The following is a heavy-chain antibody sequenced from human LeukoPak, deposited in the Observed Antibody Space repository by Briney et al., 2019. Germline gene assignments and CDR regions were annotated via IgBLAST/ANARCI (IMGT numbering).Heavy chain of an antibody. CDR1: GFTFSNYW. V-gene: IGHV3-7*01. D-gene: IGHD5-12*01. J-gene: IGHJ4*02. CDR3: VRDGGVSGYDLLDY. CDR2: INQDGSEE. Sequence: GGSLRLSCAASGFTFSNYWMSWVRQAPGKGLEWVAHINQDGSEEHYMDSVKARFIISRDNAKDSLSLQMDSLRAEDTAVYYCVRDGGVSGYDLLDYWGQGTLVTVSS.